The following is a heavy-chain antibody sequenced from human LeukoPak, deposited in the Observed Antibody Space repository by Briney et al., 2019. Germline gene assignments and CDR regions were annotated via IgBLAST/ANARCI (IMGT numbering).Heavy chain of an antibody. CDR2: ISYDGSNK. V-gene: IGHV3-30*18. Sequence: GGSLRLSCAASGFTFSSCGMHWVRQAPGKGLEWVAVISYDGSNKYYADSVKGRFTISRDNSKNTLFLEMNSLRAEDTAVYYCAKDGGSVDTAMVTVSVDYWGQGTLVTVSS. CDR3: AKDGGSVDTAMVTVSVDY. J-gene: IGHJ4*02. CDR1: GFTFSSCG. D-gene: IGHD5-18*01.